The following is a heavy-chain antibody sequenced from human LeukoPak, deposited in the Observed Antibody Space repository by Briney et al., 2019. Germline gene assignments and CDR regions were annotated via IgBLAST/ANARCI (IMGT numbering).Heavy chain of an antibody. J-gene: IGHJ4*02. D-gene: IGHD2-21*01. CDR3: ARARVVLQPGDY. V-gene: IGHV1-46*01. Sequence: ASVKVSCKASGYTFTSYYMHWVRQAPGQGLEWMGIINPSGGSTSYAQKFQGRVTMTRDTSTSTVYMELSSLRSEDAAVYYCARARVVLQPGDYWGQGTLVTVSS. CDR2: INPSGGST. CDR1: GYTFTSYY.